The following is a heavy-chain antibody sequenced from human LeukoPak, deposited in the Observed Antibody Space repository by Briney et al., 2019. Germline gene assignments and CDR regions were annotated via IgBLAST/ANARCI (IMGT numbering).Heavy chain of an antibody. CDR2: IYTSGST. Sequence: SETLSLTCTVSGGSISSYYWSWIRQPAGKGLEWIGRIYTSGSTNYNPSLKSRVTMSVDTSKNQFSLKLSSVTAADTAVYYCAWFRSPTGYSSGWYTMEDAFDIWGQGTVVTVSS. CDR3: AWFRSPTGYSSGWYTMEDAFDI. J-gene: IGHJ3*02. V-gene: IGHV4-4*07. CDR1: GGSISSYY. D-gene: IGHD6-19*01.